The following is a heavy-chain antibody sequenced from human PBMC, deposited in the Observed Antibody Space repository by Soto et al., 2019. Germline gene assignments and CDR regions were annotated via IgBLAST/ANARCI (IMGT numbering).Heavy chain of an antibody. J-gene: IGHJ6*02. CDR3: TRLDILTGYYLLGGYYYYGMDV. D-gene: IGHD3-9*01. CDR1: GFTFSGSA. V-gene: IGHV3-73*01. Sequence: GGSLRLSCTASGFTFSGSAMHWVRQASGKGLEWVGRIRSKANSYATAYAASVKGRFTISRDDSKNTAYLQMNSLKTEDTAVYYCTRLDILTGYYLLGGYYYYGMDVWGQGTTVTVSS. CDR2: IRSKANSYAT.